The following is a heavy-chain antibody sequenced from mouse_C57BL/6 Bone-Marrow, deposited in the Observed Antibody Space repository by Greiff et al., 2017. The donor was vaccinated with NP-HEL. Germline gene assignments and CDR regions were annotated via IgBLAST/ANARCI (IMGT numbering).Heavy chain of an antibody. Sequence: EVKVEEPGGGLVQPGGSMKLSCGASGFTFSNYWMNWVRQSPEKGLEWVAQIRLKSDNYASHYAVSVKGRFTISRDDSKSSVYLQMNDLRAEDTGIYYCTGGELWGQGTLVTVSA. V-gene: IGHV6-3*01. CDR3: TGGEL. CDR1: GFTFSNYW. J-gene: IGHJ3*01. CDR2: IRLKSDNYAS.